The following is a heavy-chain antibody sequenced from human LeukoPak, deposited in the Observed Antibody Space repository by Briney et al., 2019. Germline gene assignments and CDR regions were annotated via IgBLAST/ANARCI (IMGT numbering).Heavy chain of an antibody. J-gene: IGHJ5*02. CDR3: ARVAAARTRWFDP. CDR1: GGSISSSTYH. V-gene: IGHV4-39*01. CDR2: IYYSGTT. Sequence: SETLSLTCTVSGGSISSSTYHWGWIRHPPGKGRECIGSIYYSGTTYYNPSLKSRVTISVDTSKNQFSLKLSSVIAADTAVYYCARVAAARTRWFDPWGQGPLVTVSS. D-gene: IGHD6-13*01.